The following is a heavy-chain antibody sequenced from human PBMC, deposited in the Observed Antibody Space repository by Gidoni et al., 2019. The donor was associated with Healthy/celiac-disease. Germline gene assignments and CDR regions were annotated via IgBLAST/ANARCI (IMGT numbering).Heavy chain of an antibody. CDR1: GYTFTRYG. Sequence: QVQLVQSGAEVKKPGASVKVSCKASGYTFTRYGISWVRQAPGQGLEWMGWISAFSGTTNYAQKFQGRVTMTPDTSTSTAYMELRSLRSDDTAVYYCARVVVGATSWYFDLWGRGTLVTVSS. J-gene: IGHJ2*01. D-gene: IGHD1-26*01. CDR3: ARVVVGATSWYFDL. V-gene: IGHV1-18*01. CDR2: ISAFSGTT.